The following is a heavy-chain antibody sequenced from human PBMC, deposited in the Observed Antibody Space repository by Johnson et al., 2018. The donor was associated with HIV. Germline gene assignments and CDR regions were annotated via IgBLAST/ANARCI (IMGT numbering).Heavy chain of an antibody. CDR1: GFTFSDYY. D-gene: IGHD3-10*01. J-gene: IGHJ3*01. CDR2: ITSTGITV. Sequence: QMQLVESGGGLVKPGGSLRLSCAASGFTFSDYYMSWIRQAPGKGLEWVSYITSTGITVYYTDSVKGRFTISRDNAKNSLSLQMNSLRAEDTAVYYCARAPEVRVVDAFDVWGQGTVVTVSS. CDR3: ARAPEVRVVDAFDV. V-gene: IGHV3-11*04.